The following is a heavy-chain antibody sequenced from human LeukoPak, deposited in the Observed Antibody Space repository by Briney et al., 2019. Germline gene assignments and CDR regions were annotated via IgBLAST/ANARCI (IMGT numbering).Heavy chain of an antibody. J-gene: IGHJ4*02. CDR1: GFTFSSYS. V-gene: IGHV3-48*02. CDR2: ISSSSSTI. CDR3: ARDTRWSQTNKVYFDY. Sequence: QPGGSLRLSCAASGFTFSSYSMNWVRQAPGKGLEWVSYISSSSSTIYYADSVKGRLTISRDNAKNSLYLQMNSLRDEDTAVYYCARDTRWSQTNKVYFDYWGQGTLVTVSS. D-gene: IGHD2-2*01.